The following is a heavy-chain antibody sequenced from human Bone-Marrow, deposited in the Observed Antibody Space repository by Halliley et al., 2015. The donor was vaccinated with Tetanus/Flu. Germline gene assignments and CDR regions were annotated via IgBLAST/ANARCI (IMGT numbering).Heavy chain of an antibody. J-gene: IGHJ3*02. D-gene: IGHD1-26*01. CDR1: GFNFRSFA. CDR3: AKDSPLSGTSDAFDM. Sequence: CAASGFNFRSFAMTWVRQTPGRGLVWVSSISSNGANTYYEDSVKGRFIISRDNSKNTLYLQMSSLRADDTAVYYCAKDSPLSGTSDAFDMWGQGTMVTVSS. V-gene: IGHV3-23*01. CDR2: ISSNGANT.